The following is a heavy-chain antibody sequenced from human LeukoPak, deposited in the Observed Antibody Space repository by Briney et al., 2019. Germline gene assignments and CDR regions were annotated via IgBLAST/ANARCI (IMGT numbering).Heavy chain of an antibody. V-gene: IGHV3-30*04. CDR2: ISYDGSNK. Sequence: GRSLRLSCAASGFTFSSYAMHWVRQAPGKGLEWVAVISYDGSNKYYADSVKGRFTISRDNSKNTLYLQMNSLRAEDTAVYYCARDHGSYTRLLDYWGQGTLVTVSS. CDR3: ARDHGSYTRLLDY. J-gene: IGHJ4*02. CDR1: GFTFSSYA. D-gene: IGHD1-26*01.